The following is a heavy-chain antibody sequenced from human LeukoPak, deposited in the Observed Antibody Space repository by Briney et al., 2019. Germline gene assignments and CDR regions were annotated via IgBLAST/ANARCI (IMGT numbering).Heavy chain of an antibody. CDR3: ARVSENYYYYGMDV. V-gene: IGHV3-66*02. CDR1: GFTVSSNY. Sequence: PGGSLRLSCAASGFTVSSNYMGWVRQAPGKGLEWVSVIYSGGSTYYANSVKGRFTISRDNSKNTLYLQMNSLRVEDTAVYYCARVSENYYYYGMDVWGQGTTVTVSS. CDR2: IYSGGST. J-gene: IGHJ6*02.